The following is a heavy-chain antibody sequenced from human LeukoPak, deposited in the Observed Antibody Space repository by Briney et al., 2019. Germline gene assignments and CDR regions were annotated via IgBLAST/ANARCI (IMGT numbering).Heavy chain of an antibody. J-gene: IGHJ3*02. CDR3: TTEDPMASDAFDI. V-gene: IGHV3-15*01. D-gene: IGHD5-24*01. CDR1: GFTFSSYS. Sequence: GGSLRLSCAASGFTFSSYSMNWVRQAPGKGLEWVGRIKSKTDGGTTDYAAPVKGRFTISRDDSKNTLYLQVNSLKTEDTAVYYCTTEDPMASDAFDIWGQGTMVTVSS. CDR2: IKSKTDGGTT.